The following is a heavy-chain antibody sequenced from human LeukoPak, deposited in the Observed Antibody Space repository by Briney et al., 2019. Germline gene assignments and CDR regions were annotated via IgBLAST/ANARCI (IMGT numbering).Heavy chain of an antibody. J-gene: IGHJ3*02. Sequence: GGSLRLSCAASGLTFSNYAMTWVRQAPGKGLEWVSSITVSGGTTYYADSVKGRFSISRDNSRNTLFLHMNSLRADDTAVYYSSKDPNGDYVGAFDMWGPGAMVTVSS. D-gene: IGHD4-17*01. CDR2: ITVSGGTT. CDR1: GLTFSNYA. V-gene: IGHV3-23*01. CDR3: SKDPNGDYVGAFDM.